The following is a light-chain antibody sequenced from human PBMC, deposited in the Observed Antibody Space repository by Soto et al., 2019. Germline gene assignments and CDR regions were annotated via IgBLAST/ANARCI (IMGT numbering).Light chain of an antibody. CDR1: SGDVGEYNY. J-gene: IGLJ2*01. V-gene: IGLV2-8*01. CDR3: SSYAGGNNLV. Sequence: QSALTQPPSASGSPGQSVTISCTGTSGDVGEYNYVSWYQQHPDKAPKLVIYEVNKRPSGVPDRFSGSKSGNTASLTVSGLQPEDEADYYCSSYAGGNNLVFGGGTQLTVL. CDR2: EVN.